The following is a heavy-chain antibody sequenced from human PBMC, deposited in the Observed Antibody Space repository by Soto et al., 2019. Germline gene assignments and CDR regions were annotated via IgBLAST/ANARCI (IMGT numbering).Heavy chain of an antibody. CDR2: ISGSDGRT. CDR3: ARGVAQYKPRALCDY. CDR1: GFTFSSYA. D-gene: IGHD1-1*01. Sequence: EVQLLESGGGLVRPGGSLRLSCAASGFTFSSYAMSWVRQAPGQGLEWVSTISGSDGRTYSTDSVKGRFTINRDKSRNTAYLQMNSLRVEYTAVYYSARGVAQYKPRALCDYWSRGTLVPVSS. J-gene: IGHJ4*02. V-gene: IGHV3-23*01.